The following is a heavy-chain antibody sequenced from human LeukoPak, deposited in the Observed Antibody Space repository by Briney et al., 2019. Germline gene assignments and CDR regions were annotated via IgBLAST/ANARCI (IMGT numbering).Heavy chain of an antibody. D-gene: IGHD3-22*01. Sequence: PGGSLRLSCAASGFTFSSYEMNWVRQAPGKGLEWVSYISSSGSTIYYADSVKGRFTISRDNAKNSLYLQMNSLRAEDTAVYYCARSGYYDSSGSPTFDYWGQGTLVTVSS. V-gene: IGHV3-48*03. J-gene: IGHJ4*02. CDR1: GFTFSSYE. CDR2: ISSSGSTI. CDR3: ARSGYYDSSGSPTFDY.